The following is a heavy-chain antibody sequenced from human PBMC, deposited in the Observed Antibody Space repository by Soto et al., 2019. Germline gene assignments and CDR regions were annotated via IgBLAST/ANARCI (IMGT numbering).Heavy chain of an antibody. V-gene: IGHV3-15*07. D-gene: IGHD4-17*01. CDR1: GGSFSGYY. Sequence: PSETLSLTCAVYGGSFSGYYWNWIRQAPGKGLEWVGRIKSKTDGGTTDYAAPVKGRFTISRDDSKNTLYLQMNSLKTEDTAVYYCTTVAVTTSRQFEGQFDYWGQGTLVTVSS. J-gene: IGHJ4*02. CDR2: IKSKTDGGTT. CDR3: TTVAVTTSRQFEGQFDY.